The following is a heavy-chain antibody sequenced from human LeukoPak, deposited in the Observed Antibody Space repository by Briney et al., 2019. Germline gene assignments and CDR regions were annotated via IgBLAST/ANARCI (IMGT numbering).Heavy chain of an antibody. J-gene: IGHJ4*02. Sequence: SETLSPTCTVSGGSISSSSYYWGWIRQPPGKGLEWIGSIYYSGSTYYNPSLKSRVTISVDTSKNQFSLKLSSVTAADTAVYYCARHETTVPYFDYWGQGTLVTVSS. CDR2: IYYSGST. CDR3: ARHETTVPYFDY. V-gene: IGHV4-39*01. D-gene: IGHD4-17*01. CDR1: GGSISSSSYY.